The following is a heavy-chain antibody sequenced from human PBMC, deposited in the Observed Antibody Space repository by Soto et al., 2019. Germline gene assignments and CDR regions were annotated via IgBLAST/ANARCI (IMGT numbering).Heavy chain of an antibody. CDR2: ISGSNGIT. J-gene: IGHJ6*02. V-gene: IGHV3-23*01. D-gene: IGHD1-26*01. CDR3: SKGMGGSHHISYGMDV. CDR1: GFTFNNYA. Sequence: GGSLRLSCAASGFTFNNYAMNWVRQAPGKGLEWVSSISGSNGITYYAESVKGRFTISRDNSENTLSLLMDSLRAEDTAVYYCSKGMGGSHHISYGMDVWGQGTTVTVSS.